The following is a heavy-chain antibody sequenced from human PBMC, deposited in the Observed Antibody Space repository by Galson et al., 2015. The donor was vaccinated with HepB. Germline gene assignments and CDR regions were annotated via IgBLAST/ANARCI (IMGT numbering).Heavy chain of an antibody. CDR2: IYSGGST. D-gene: IGHD6-6*01. CDR1: GFTVSSNY. Sequence: SLRLSCAASGFTVSSNYMSWVRQAPGKGLEWVSVIYSGGSTYYADSVKGRFTISRNNSKNTLYLQMNSLRAEDTAVYYCARSLVRGYYYYYYMDVWGKGTTVTVSS. V-gene: IGHV3-53*01. J-gene: IGHJ6*03. CDR3: ARSLVRGYYYYYYMDV.